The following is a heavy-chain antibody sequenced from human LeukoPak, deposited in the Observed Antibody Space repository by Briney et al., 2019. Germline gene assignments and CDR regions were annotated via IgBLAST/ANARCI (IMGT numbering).Heavy chain of an antibody. Sequence: GGSLRLSCAASGFTFDDYAMHWVRQAPGKGLEWVSGISWNSGSIGYADSVKGRFTISRDNAKNSLYLQMNSLRAEDTALYYCAKEAWFGELYYYGMDVWGQGTTVTVSS. CDR2: ISWNSGSI. D-gene: IGHD3-10*01. V-gene: IGHV3-9*01. CDR1: GFTFDDYA. CDR3: AKEAWFGELYYYGMDV. J-gene: IGHJ6*02.